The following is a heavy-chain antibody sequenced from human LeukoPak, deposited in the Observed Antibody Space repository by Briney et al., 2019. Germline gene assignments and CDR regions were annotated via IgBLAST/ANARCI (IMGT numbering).Heavy chain of an antibody. CDR1: GASISSGNYY. CDR2: IHVTGRT. V-gene: IGHV4-61*02. D-gene: IGHD2-8*02. J-gene: IGHJ5*02. CDR3: ARGHTGQNWFDP. Sequence: SETLSLTCTVSGASISSGNYYWSWIRQTAGKGLEWIGRIHVTGRTDYNPSLKSRVTVSLDTAKNQYSLQLSSVSAADTAIYYCARGHTGQNWFDPWGQGTLVTVSS.